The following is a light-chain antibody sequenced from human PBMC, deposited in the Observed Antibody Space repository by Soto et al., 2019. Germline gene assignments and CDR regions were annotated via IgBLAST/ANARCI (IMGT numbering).Light chain of an antibody. CDR3: QEYKTWT. Sequence: DIQLTQSPATLSASVGETVTIICRASQSVSTWVAWYQQTPGKAPKLLMYDASTLESGAPARFSGRGSGTEFTITISRLHPDDFANYRRQEYKTWTFGQGTKVDIK. CDR1: QSVSTW. CDR2: DAS. V-gene: IGKV1-5*02. J-gene: IGKJ1*01.